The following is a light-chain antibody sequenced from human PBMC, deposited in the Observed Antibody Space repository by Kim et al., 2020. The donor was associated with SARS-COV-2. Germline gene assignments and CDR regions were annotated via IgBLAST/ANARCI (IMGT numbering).Light chain of an antibody. CDR1: RSNSRRNP. Sequence: QSVSIACSGSRSNSRRNPGNGYQHVPGTAPKLLIYSNSDRPSGVPDRFTASKSDTSAALAISGLQSEDETTYYCAAWDESLDGFLVFGGGTQLTVL. V-gene: IGLV1-44*01. CDR2: SNS. CDR3: AAWDESLDGFLV. J-gene: IGLJ2*01.